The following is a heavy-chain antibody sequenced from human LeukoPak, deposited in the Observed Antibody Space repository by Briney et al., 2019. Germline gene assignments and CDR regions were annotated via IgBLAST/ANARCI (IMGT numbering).Heavy chain of an antibody. V-gene: IGHV3-48*04. CDR2: ISSSGSTI. CDR3: AKGYDILTGPGDY. D-gene: IGHD3-9*01. J-gene: IGHJ4*02. CDR1: GFTFSSYA. Sequence: GGSLRLSCAASGFTFSSYAMSWIRQAPGKGLEWVSYISSSGSTIYYADSVKGRFTISRDNAKNSLYLQMNSLRAEDTAVYYCAKGYDILTGPGDYWGQGTLVTVSS.